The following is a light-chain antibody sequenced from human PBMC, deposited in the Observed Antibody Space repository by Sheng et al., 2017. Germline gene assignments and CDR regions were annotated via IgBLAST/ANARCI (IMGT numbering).Light chain of an antibody. CDR2: GNS. CDR1: NIGIFA. CDR3: STWDNSLRLWV. Sequence: QSALTQEASVSGTVGQKVTLSCTGNNIGIFAVAWSQQISHGAPKTVMFGNSPPSGIPDRFSGSKSGTTASLTISGLQPEDAAVYYCSTWDNSLRLWVFGGGTNLTVL. J-gene: IGLJ3*02. V-gene: IGLV1-44*01.